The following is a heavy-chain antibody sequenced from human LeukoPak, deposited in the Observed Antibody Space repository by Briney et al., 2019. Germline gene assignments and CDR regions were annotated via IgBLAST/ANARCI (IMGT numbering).Heavy chain of an antibody. D-gene: IGHD6-19*01. J-gene: IGHJ4*02. CDR1: GFTFSDYY. V-gene: IGHV3-11*01. CDR2: ISSSATGSNT. CDR3: ARALGAAVALSDF. Sequence: GGSLRLSCAASGFTFSDYYLSWVRQAPGKRLEWVSFISSSATGSNTWYADSVKGRFTISRDNYKKSLFLQMNSLRAEDTAVYYCARALGAAVALSDFWGQGTLVTVSS.